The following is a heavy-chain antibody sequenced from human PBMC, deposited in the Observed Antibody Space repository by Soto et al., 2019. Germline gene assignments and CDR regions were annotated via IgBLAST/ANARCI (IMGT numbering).Heavy chain of an antibody. D-gene: IGHD3-10*01. CDR3: ARVVGGMDYYYGMDV. Sequence: SETLSLTCTVSGGSISSGDYYWSCIRQPPGKGLEWIGYIYYSGSTYYNPSLKSRVTISVDTSKNQFSLKLSSVTAADTAVYYCARVVGGMDYYYGMDVWGQGTTVTVSS. CDR1: GGSISSGDYY. CDR2: IYYSGST. V-gene: IGHV4-30-4*01. J-gene: IGHJ6*02.